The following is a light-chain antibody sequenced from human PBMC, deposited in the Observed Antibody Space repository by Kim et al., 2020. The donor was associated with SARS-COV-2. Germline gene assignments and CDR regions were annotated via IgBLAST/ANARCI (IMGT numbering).Light chain of an antibody. CDR2: GKN. V-gene: IGLV3-19*01. CDR1: RLRSYY. Sequence: LGQTVRITCQGDRLRSYYARWYQQKPGQAPVLVIYGKNNRPSGIPDRFSGSSSGNTASLTITGAQAEDEADYYCNSRDSSGNHWVFGGGTQLTVL. CDR3: NSRDSSGNHWV. J-gene: IGLJ3*02.